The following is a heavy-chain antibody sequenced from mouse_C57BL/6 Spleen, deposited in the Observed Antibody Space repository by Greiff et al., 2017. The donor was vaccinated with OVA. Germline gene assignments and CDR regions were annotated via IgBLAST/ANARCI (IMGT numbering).Heavy chain of an antibody. D-gene: IGHD6-1*01. J-gene: IGHJ3*01. CDR1: GYSFTGYF. CDR3: AGKGASVEEGFAY. CDR2: INPYNGDT. V-gene: IGHV1-20*01. Sequence: VQLQQSGPELVKPGASVKISCKASGYSFTGYFMNWVMQSPGKSLEWIGSINPYNGDTIYNQKFKGKATLTVDTSSSTAYMQLSSLTSEDSAVYDGAGKGASVEEGFAYWGQGTLVTVSA.